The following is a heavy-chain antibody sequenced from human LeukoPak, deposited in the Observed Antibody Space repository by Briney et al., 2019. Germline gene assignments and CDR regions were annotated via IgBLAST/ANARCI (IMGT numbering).Heavy chain of an antibody. D-gene: IGHD2-2*01. V-gene: IGHV1-69*01. J-gene: IGHJ4*02. CDR3: ARANKPRGTSFLYYFDY. Sequence: ASVKVSCKASGGTFSSYAISWVRQAPGQGLEWMGGIIPIFGTANYAQKFQGRVTITADESTSTAYMELRSLRSDDTAVYYCARANKPRGTSFLYYFDYWGQGTLVTVSS. CDR2: IIPIFGTA. CDR1: GGTFSSYA.